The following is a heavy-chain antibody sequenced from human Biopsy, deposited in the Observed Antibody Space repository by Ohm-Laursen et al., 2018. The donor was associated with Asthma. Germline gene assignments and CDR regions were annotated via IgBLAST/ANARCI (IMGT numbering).Heavy chain of an antibody. J-gene: IGHJ4*02. Sequence: GSSVKVSCKASAGSFSNFAFSWVRQAPGHGLEWMGTILTKFDITSHAEKFQGRVTITADKSTSTTYMELSRLRSEDTAVYYCARSYDTDSYPVLVLDYWGQGTLVTVSS. V-gene: IGHV1-69*04. CDR1: AGSFSNFA. CDR3: ARSYDTDSYPVLVLDY. D-gene: IGHD3-22*01. CDR2: ILTKFDIT.